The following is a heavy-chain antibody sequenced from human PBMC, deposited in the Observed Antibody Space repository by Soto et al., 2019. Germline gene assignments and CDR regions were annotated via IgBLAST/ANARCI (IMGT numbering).Heavy chain of an antibody. V-gene: IGHV3-9*01. CDR1: GFTFDDYA. J-gene: IGHJ4*02. CDR3: ANLPLYGSGFDC. D-gene: IGHD3-10*01. CDR2: ISWNGASI. Sequence: EVQLVESGGGLVQPGRSLRLSCAASGFTFDDYAIHWVRQAPGRGLAWVAGISWNGASIGYADSVKGRFTISRDNAKNSLHLQLNSLRSEDTALYYCANLPLYGSGFDCWGQGTLVTVSS.